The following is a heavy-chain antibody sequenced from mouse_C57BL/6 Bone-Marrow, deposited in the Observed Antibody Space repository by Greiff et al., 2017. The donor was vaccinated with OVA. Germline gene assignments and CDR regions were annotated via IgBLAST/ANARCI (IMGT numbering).Heavy chain of an antibody. CDR3: TVRHGSRISFAY. Sequence: EVQLQQSGTVLARPGASVKMSCKTSGYTFTSYWMHWVKQRPGQGLEWIGAIYPGNSATSYTQKFKGKAKLTAVTTASTAYMELSSLTKEDSAVYDCTVRHGSRISFAYWGQGTLVTVSA. CDR2: IYPGNSAT. V-gene: IGHV1-5*01. D-gene: IGHD1-1*01. CDR1: GYTFTSYW. J-gene: IGHJ3*01.